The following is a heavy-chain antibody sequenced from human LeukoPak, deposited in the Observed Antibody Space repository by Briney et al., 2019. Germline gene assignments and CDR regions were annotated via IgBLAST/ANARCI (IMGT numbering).Heavy chain of an antibody. Sequence: SSETLSLTCTVSGGSISSYYWSWIRQPPGKGLEWIGYIYYSGSTYYNPSLKSRVTISVDTSKNQFSLKLSSVTAADTAVYYCARANDNYYDSSGFDYWGQGTLVTVSS. V-gene: IGHV4-59*12. CDR1: GGSISSYY. D-gene: IGHD3-22*01. J-gene: IGHJ4*02. CDR2: IYYSGST. CDR3: ARANDNYYDSSGFDY.